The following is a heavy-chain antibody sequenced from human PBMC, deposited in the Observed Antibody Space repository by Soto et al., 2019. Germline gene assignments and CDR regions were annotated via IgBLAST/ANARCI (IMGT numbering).Heavy chain of an antibody. CDR2: ISGSGGST. Sequence: PGGSLRLSCAASGCTFSSYAMSWVRQAPGKGLEWVSAISGSGGSTYYADSVKGRSTIPRGNSKNTLYLQMNSLRAEDTAVYYCAKDLTYYDILTGYYSGGLDYWGQGTLVTVSS. D-gene: IGHD3-9*01. CDR3: AKDLTYYDILTGYYSGGLDY. CDR1: GCTFSSYA. J-gene: IGHJ4*02. V-gene: IGHV3-23*01.